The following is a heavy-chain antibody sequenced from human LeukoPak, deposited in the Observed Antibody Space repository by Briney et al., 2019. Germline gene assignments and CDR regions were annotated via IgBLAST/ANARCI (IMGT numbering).Heavy chain of an antibody. CDR2: IYSGGST. V-gene: IGHV3-53*01. CDR1: GFTVSSNY. CDR3: ANLVASGSYYTPSAAVQGLDDY. D-gene: IGHD1-26*01. Sequence: GGSLRLSCAASGFTVSSNYMSWVRQAPGKGLEWVSVIYSGGSTYYADSVKGRFTISRDNSKNTLYLQMNSLRAEDTAVYYCANLVASGSYYTPSAAVQGLDDYWGQGTLVTVSS. J-gene: IGHJ4*02.